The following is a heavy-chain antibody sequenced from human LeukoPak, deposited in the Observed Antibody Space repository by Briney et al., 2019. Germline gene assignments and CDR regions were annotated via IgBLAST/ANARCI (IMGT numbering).Heavy chain of an antibody. V-gene: IGHV3-7*01. Sequence: GGSLRLSCAASGFTFSDYWMNWVRQAPGKGLEWVANIDQDGGGKYYLDSVKGRFTISRDNAKSSLYLQIDSLRAEDTAVYYCARGDWAPFDYWGQGSLLTGS. CDR3: ARGDWAPFDY. J-gene: IGHJ4*02. CDR1: GFTFSDYW. D-gene: IGHD2-21*02. CDR2: IDQDGGGK.